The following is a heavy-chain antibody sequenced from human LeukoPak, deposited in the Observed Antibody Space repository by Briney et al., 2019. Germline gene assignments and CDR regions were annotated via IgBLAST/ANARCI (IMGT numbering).Heavy chain of an antibody. D-gene: IGHD6-19*01. CDR3: AKDYGYSSGWYVDY. Sequence: GGSLRLSCAASGFTLSSYAMSWVRQAPGKGLEWVSDISGSGGSTYYADSVKGRFTISRDNSKNTLYLQMNSLRAEDTALYYCAKDYGYSSGWYVDYWGQGTLVTVSS. J-gene: IGHJ4*02. CDR2: ISGSGGST. CDR1: GFTLSSYA. V-gene: IGHV3-23*01.